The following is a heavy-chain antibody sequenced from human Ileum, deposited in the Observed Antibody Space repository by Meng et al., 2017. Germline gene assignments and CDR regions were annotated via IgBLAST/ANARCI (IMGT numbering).Heavy chain of an antibody. CDR1: GITFSTDA. D-gene: IGHD6-13*01. J-gene: IGHJ4*02. CDR3: AKRLWAAAGTGGPFDY. Sequence: GESLKISCAASGITFSTDAMSWVRQAPGKGLEWVSTISGSGDNLNYADSVKGRFSISRDNPKNTLYLQMNSLRVEDTAIYFCAKRLWAAAGTGGPFDYWGQGTLVTVSS. V-gene: IGHV3-23*01. CDR2: ISGSGDNL.